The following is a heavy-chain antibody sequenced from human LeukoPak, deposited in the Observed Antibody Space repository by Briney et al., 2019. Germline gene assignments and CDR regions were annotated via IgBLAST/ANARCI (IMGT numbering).Heavy chain of an antibody. D-gene: IGHD2-21*01. Sequence: GGSLRLSCAASGFTFHNYNMHWVRQAPGKGLEWVSLISWDGGTTYYADSVKGRFTISRDNSKNSLYLEMNSLRGEDTALYYCAKDTDSAIDYWGQGTLVTVSS. CDR2: ISWDGGTT. V-gene: IGHV3-43*01. CDR1: GFTFHNYN. CDR3: AKDTDSAIDY. J-gene: IGHJ4*02.